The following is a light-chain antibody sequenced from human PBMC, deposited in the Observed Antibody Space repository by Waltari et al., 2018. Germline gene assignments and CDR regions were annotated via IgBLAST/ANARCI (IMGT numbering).Light chain of an antibody. J-gene: IGKJ1*01. V-gene: IGKV3-15*01. CDR1: QSVNSK. CDR2: GAS. Sequence: EKVMTQSPATLSVSPGERATLSCRASQSVNSKVAWYQQKPGQAPRLLSYGASTRSTGIPARFSGSGSGTEFTLTISSMQSEDFAVYYCQQYYDWPPWTFGQGTKVEFK. CDR3: QQYYDWPPWT.